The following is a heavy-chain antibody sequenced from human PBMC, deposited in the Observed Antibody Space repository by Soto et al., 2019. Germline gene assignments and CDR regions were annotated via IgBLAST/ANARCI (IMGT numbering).Heavy chain of an antibody. Sequence: VQLVESGGGVVQPGRSLRLSCAASGFTFSSYGMHWVRQAPGKGLEWVAVISYDGSNKYYADSVKGRFPISRDNSKNTLYMQMNSLRAEDTAVYYCAKDANGGLLDAFDIWGQGTMVTVSS. CDR1: GFTFSSYG. V-gene: IGHV3-30*18. CDR3: AKDANGGLLDAFDI. J-gene: IGHJ3*02. D-gene: IGHD1-26*01. CDR2: ISYDGSNK.